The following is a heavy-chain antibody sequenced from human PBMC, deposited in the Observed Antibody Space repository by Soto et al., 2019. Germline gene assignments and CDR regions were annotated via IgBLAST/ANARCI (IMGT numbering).Heavy chain of an antibody. J-gene: IGHJ6*02. D-gene: IGHD4-4*01. CDR2: ISSSSSTI. CDR1: GFTFSGYS. V-gene: IGHV3-48*01. CDR3: ARDLIATIVIRPDYYYYGMDV. Sequence: GGSLILSWAASGFTFSGYSMNWVRQAPGKGLEWVSYISSSSSTIYYADSVKGRFTISRDNAKNSLYLQMSSLRPEDTAVYYGARDLIATIVIRPDYYYYGMDVWGQGTTVTVSS.